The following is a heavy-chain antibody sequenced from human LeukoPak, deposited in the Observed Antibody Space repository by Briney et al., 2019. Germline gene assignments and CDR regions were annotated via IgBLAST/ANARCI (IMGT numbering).Heavy chain of an antibody. J-gene: IGHJ4*02. CDR1: GLTLSNYW. Sequence: GFLKLSYTASGLTLSNYWMIWVRQAPGKGLQWVAKIKQDGSEKYYVDSVKGRFTISRDNAENSLYLQMNSLRVEDTAVYYCAARSSGNPYFWGQGTLVTVSS. CDR3: AARSSGNPYF. CDR2: IKQDGSEK. V-gene: IGHV3-7*03. D-gene: IGHD1-26*01.